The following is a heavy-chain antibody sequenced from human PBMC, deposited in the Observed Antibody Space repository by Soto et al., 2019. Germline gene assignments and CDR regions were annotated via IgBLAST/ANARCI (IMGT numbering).Heavy chain of an antibody. V-gene: IGHV4-28*01. Sequence: SETLSLTCAVYGYSIRSSDWWDWIRQPPGKGLEWIGYITHGGSTNYNPSLKRRVTMSVDPSKNQFSLNLTSVTAVDTAVYYCARMEVKTFYYYAMDVWGQGTTVTVSS. CDR2: ITHGGST. D-gene: IGHD1-1*01. CDR3: ARMEVKTFYYYAMDV. J-gene: IGHJ6*02. CDR1: GYSIRSSDW.